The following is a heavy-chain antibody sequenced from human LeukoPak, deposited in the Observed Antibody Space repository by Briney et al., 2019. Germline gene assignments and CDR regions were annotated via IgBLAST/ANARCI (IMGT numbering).Heavy chain of an antibody. CDR1: GGSISSYY. Sequence: SETLSLTCTVSGGSISSYYWSWIRQPPGKGLEWIGYIYYSGSTNYNPSLKSRVTISVDTSKNQFSLKLSSVTAADTAVYYCARYSGYEIMYYFDYWGQGTLVTVSS. D-gene: IGHD5-12*01. CDR3: ARYSGYEIMYYFDY. V-gene: IGHV4-59*01. J-gene: IGHJ4*02. CDR2: IYYSGST.